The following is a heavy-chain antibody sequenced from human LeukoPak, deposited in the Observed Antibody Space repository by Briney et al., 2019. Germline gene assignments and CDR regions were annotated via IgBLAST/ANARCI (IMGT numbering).Heavy chain of an antibody. Sequence: PGGSLRLSCAASGFTFSDHYMDWVRQGPGKGLEWFGRSRNKANSYTTEYAASVKGRFTISRDESKTSLYLQMNSLKTEDTAVYYCARTEYCSAGRCYSDYFDSWGQGTLVTVSS. CDR1: GFTFSDHY. V-gene: IGHV3-72*01. D-gene: IGHD2-15*01. CDR3: ARTEYCSAGRCYSDYFDS. CDR2: SRNKANSYTT. J-gene: IGHJ4*02.